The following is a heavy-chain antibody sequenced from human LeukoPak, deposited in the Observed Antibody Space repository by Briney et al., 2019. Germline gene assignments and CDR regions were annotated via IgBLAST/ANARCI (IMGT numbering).Heavy chain of an antibody. V-gene: IGHV3-21*01. Sequence: GGSLRLSCVASGFTFSSFTMNWVRQAPGRGLEWVSSISSTSDYIYYADSLRGRFSISRDNAKNSLYLQMNSLRAEDTAVYYCARGYSSGWYGDHWGQGTPVTVSS. CDR3: ARGYSSGWYGDH. CDR2: ISSTSDYI. J-gene: IGHJ1*01. D-gene: IGHD6-19*01. CDR1: GFTFSSFT.